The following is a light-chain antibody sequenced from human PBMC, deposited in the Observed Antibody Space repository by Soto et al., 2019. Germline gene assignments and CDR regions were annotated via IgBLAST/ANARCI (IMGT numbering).Light chain of an antibody. CDR1: TSNIGGNY. Sequence: QSVLTQPPSASGTPGQRVTISCSVSTSNIGGNYVYWYQQLPGTAPKLLISGNNNRPSGVPARFSGSKSGTSASLVITGLQAEDEADYYCQSYDTSLSGWVIFGGGTKVTVL. CDR2: GNN. V-gene: IGLV1-40*01. CDR3: QSYDTSLSGWVI. J-gene: IGLJ2*01.